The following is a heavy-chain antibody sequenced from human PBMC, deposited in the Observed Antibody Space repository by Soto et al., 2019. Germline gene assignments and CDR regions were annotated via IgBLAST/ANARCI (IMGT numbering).Heavy chain of an antibody. Sequence: EVQLVESGGGLVQPGGSLRLSCAASGFTFSSYAMHWVRQAPGKGLEYVSAISSNGGSTYYANSVKGRFTISRDKSKNTLYLQMGSLRAEDMAVYYCASSEYGDWGQGTLVTVSS. CDR2: ISSNGGST. D-gene: IGHD4-17*01. V-gene: IGHV3-64*01. J-gene: IGHJ4*02. CDR1: GFTFSSYA. CDR3: ASSEYGD.